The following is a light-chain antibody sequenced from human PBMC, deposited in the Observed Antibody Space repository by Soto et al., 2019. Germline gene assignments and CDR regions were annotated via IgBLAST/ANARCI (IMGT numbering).Light chain of an antibody. Sequence: EIVLTQSPATLSLSPGERATLSCRASQSVSSYLAWYQQKPAQDPRLLIYDASNRATGSPARFSGSGSGTDFTLTISSLEPEDFAVYSCQQRSNWPPGFTFGPGTKVDIK. CDR2: DAS. J-gene: IGKJ3*01. CDR3: QQRSNWPPGFT. V-gene: IGKV3-11*01. CDR1: QSVSSY.